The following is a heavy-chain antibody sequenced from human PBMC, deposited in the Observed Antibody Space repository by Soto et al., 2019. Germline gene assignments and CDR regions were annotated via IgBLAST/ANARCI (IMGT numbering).Heavy chain of an antibody. V-gene: IGHV1-24*01. CDR3: ATGTYFTNGVCYDY. D-gene: IGHD2-8*01. J-gene: IGHJ4*02. CDR1: GYTLTELS. CDR2: FDPEDGET. Sequence: ASVKGSCKVSGYTLTELSMHWVRQAPGKGLEWMGGFDPEDGETIYAQKFQGRVTMTEDTSTDTAYMELSSLRSEDTAVYYCATGTYFTNGVCYDYWGQGTLVTVSS.